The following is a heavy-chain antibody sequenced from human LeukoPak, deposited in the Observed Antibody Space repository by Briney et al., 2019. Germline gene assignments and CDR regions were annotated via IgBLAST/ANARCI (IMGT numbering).Heavy chain of an antibody. D-gene: IGHD4-17*01. CDR2: IYSGGST. Sequence: QPSETLSLTCTVSGGSISTYYWTWVRQAPGKGLEWVSVIYSGGSTYYADSVKGRFTISRDNSKNTLYLQMNSLRAEDTAVYYCAKDRSVTTAGVVDYWGQGTLVTVSS. CDR3: AKDRSVTTAGVVDY. CDR1: GGSISTYY. J-gene: IGHJ4*02. V-gene: IGHV3-53*05.